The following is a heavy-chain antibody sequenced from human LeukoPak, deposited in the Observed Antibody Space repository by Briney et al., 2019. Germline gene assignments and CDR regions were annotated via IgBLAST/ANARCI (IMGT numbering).Heavy chain of an antibody. Sequence: PSETLSLTCTVSGGSINSYYWSWIRQPAGKGLEWIGRIYTSGSTNYNPSLKSRVTMSVDMSKNQFSLKLSSVTAADTAVYYCARDRVATGAFDIWGQGTMVTVSS. D-gene: IGHD5-12*01. J-gene: IGHJ3*02. CDR2: IYTSGST. CDR3: ARDRVATGAFDI. V-gene: IGHV4-4*07. CDR1: GGSINSYY.